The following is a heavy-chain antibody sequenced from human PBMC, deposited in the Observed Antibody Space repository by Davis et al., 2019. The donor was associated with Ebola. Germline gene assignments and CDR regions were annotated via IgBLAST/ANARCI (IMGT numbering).Heavy chain of an antibody. V-gene: IGHV4-34*01. D-gene: IGHD3-22*01. CDR1: GGSISSYY. CDR3: ARRYYDNYGMDV. J-gene: IGHJ6*02. CDR2: INHSGST. Sequence: SETLSLTCTVSGGSISSYYWSWIRQPPGKGLEWIGEINHSGSTNYNPSLKSRVTISVDTSKNQFSLKLSPVTAADTAVYYCARRYYDNYGMDVWGQGTTVTVSS.